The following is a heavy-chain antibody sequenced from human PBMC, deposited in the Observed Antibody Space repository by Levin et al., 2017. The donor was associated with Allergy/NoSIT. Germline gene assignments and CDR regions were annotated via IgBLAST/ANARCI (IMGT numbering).Heavy chain of an antibody. V-gene: IGHV5-51*01. CDR1: GYSFTSYW. CDR3: ARRGTRDYYYYMDV. CDR2: IYPGDSDT. J-gene: IGHJ6*03. Sequence: SGGSLRLSCQGSGYSFTSYWIGWVRQMPGKGLEWMGIIYPGDSDTRYSPSFQGQVTISANKSISTAYLQWSSLKASDTAIYYCARRGTRDYYYYMDVWGKGTTVTVSS. D-gene: IGHD1-1*01.